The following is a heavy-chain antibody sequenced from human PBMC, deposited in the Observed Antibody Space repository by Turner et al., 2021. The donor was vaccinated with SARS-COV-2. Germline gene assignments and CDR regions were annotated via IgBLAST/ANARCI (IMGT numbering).Heavy chain of an antibody. CDR3: ARLVSY. J-gene: IGHJ4*02. Sequence: EVQLVASGGGLVQPGGSLRLSCEASGFTFTTFGMSWVRQVAGMELEWIAYISSSSDVVLYADSVKGRFAISRDNAKSSVYLQMNSLRAEDTAIYDCARLVSYWGQGTPVTVSS. CDR1: GFTFTTFG. CDR2: ISSSSDVV. V-gene: IGHV3-48*01.